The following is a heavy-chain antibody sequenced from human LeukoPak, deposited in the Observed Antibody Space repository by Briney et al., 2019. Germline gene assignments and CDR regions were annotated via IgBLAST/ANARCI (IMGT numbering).Heavy chain of an antibody. Sequence: GESLKISCKGFGYSFTSYWIGWVRQMPGKGLEWMGIIYPGDSDTRYSPSFQGQVTISADKSISTAYLQWSSLKASDTAMYYCARMSPGSDYYYYYMDVWGKGTTVTVSS. V-gene: IGHV5-51*01. CDR1: GYSFTSYW. J-gene: IGHJ6*03. CDR2: IYPGDSDT. CDR3: ARMSPGSDYYYYYMDV.